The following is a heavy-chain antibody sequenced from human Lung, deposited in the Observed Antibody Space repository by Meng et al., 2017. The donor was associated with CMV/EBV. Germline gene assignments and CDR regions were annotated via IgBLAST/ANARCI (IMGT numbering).Heavy chain of an antibody. Sequence: SXAASRFTFSSYAMSWVRQAPGKGLEWVSVIYSVGITYYADSVKGRFTISRDTSKNTLSLQMISLRVEDAAIYYCATFSRGNNYGYFESWGQGTLVTVSS. J-gene: IGHJ4*02. CDR1: RFTFSSYA. V-gene: IGHV3-23*03. CDR2: IYSVGIT. D-gene: IGHD5-18*01. CDR3: ATFSRGNNYGYFES.